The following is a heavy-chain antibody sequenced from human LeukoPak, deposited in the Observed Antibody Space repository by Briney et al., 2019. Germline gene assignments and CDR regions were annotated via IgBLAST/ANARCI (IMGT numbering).Heavy chain of an antibody. J-gene: IGHJ6*02. CDR1: GFTVSSNY. D-gene: IGHD2-15*01. Sequence: GGSLRLSCAASGFTVSSNYMSWVRQAPGKGLEWVSFIYSGGNTYYADSVKGRFTISRDNSKNTVYLQMNSLRAEVTAVYYCARTPMFYFYGMDVWGQGTTVTVSS. V-gene: IGHV3-66*01. CDR3: ARTPMFYFYGMDV. CDR2: IYSGGNT.